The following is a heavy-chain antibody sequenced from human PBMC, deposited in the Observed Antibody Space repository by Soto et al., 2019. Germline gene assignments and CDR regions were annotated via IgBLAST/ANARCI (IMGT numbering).Heavy chain of an antibody. CDR1: GYTFTSYA. V-gene: IGHV1-3*01. D-gene: IGHD6-19*01. J-gene: IGHJ6*02. CDR3: ARDGSGIAVAGTAIHYYYGMDV. CDR2: INAGNGNT. Sequence: ASVKVSCKASGYTFTSYAIHWVRQAPGQRLEWMGWINAGNGNTKYSQKFQGRVIITRDRSASTAYMEVSRVRSEDTAVYYCARDGSGIAVAGTAIHYYYGMDVWGQGTTVTVPS.